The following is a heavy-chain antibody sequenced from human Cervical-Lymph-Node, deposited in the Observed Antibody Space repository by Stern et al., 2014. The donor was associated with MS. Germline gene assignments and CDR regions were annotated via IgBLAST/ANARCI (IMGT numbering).Heavy chain of an antibody. D-gene: IGHD6-19*01. J-gene: IGHJ6*02. CDR2: INPNSGGT. V-gene: IGHV1-2*04. CDR3: ARGRAVAGAPYYGMYV. Sequence: VQLVESGAEVKKPGASVKVSCKASGYTFTGYYMHWVRQAPGQGLEWMGWINPNSGGTNYAQKFQGWVTMTRETSISTAYMELSRLRSDDTAVYYCARGRAVAGAPYYGMYVWGQGTTVTVSS. CDR1: GYTFTGYY.